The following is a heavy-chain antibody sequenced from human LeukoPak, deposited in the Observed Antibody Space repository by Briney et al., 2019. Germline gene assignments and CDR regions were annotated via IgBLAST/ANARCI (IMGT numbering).Heavy chain of an antibody. CDR2: ISAYNGNT. J-gene: IGHJ4*02. CDR3: ARVTYYYGSGSLGAYYFDY. CDR1: GYTFTSYG. D-gene: IGHD3-10*01. V-gene: IGHV1-18*01. Sequence: ASVKVSCKASGYTFTSYGISWVRQAPGQGLEWMGWISAYNGNTNYAQKLQGRVTMTTDTSTSTAYMELRSLRSDDTAVYYCARVTYYYGSGSLGAYYFDYWGQGTLVTVSS.